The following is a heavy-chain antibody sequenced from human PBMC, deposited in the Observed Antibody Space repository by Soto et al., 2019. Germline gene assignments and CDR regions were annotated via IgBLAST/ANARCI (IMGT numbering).Heavy chain of an antibody. D-gene: IGHD4-17*01. Sequence: PGGSLRLSCAASGFIFNDYYMSWIRQARGKGLEWLSNISGSSGSKKYADAGKGRFTISRDNAKKSLYLEMHSLRAEDTAMYYCARYAAEVTTFFDQWGQGTLVTVSS. CDR3: ARYAAEVTTFFDQ. J-gene: IGHJ4*02. CDR2: ISGSSGSK. V-gene: IGHV3-11*06. CDR1: GFIFNDYY.